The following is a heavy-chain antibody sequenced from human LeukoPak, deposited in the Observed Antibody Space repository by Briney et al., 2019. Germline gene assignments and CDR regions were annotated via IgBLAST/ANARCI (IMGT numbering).Heavy chain of an antibody. V-gene: IGHV4-59*01. CDR2: IHYSGST. J-gene: IGHJ4*02. Sequence: PSETLSLTRTVPGGSLSRFLWSWVRQPPREGLEWIGNIHYSGSTNYHPSLKSRVTISVDTSKNQFSLKLSSVTAADTAVYYCARVDPYYFDYWGQGTLVTVSS. CDR3: ARVDPYYFDY. CDR1: GGSLSRFL.